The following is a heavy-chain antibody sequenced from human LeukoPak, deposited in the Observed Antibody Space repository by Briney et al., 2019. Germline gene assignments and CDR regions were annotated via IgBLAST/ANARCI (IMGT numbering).Heavy chain of an antibody. V-gene: IGHV4-59*01. CDR3: ARAHCSGGSCSPFDP. CDR1: GGSISSYY. Sequence: PSETLSLTCTVSGGSISSYYWSWIRQPPGKGLEWIGYIYYSGSTNYNPSLKSRVTISVDTSENQFSLKLSSVTAADTAVYYCARAHCSGGSCSPFDPWGQGTLVTVSS. D-gene: IGHD2-15*01. CDR2: IYYSGST. J-gene: IGHJ5*02.